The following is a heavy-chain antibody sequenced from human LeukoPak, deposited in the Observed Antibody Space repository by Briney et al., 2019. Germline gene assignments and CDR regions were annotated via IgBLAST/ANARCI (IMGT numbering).Heavy chain of an antibody. J-gene: IGHJ5*02. CDR3: YSSGRGP. Sequence: GGSLRLSCEASGLTFGNAWMTWVRQTPGKGLEWVGRIKSKTAGGATDYAAPVKGRFTISRDDSEKTAFLQMNSLQSEDTAVYFCYSSGRGPWGQGTLVIVSS. CDR1: GLTFGNAW. D-gene: IGHD3-10*01. CDR2: IKSKTAGGAT. V-gene: IGHV3-15*01.